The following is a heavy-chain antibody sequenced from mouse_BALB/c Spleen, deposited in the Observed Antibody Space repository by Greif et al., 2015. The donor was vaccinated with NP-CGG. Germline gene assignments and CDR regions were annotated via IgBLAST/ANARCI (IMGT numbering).Heavy chain of an antibody. Sequence: EVQLQQSGPELVKPGASVKMSCKASGYTFTSHVMHWVKQKPGQGLEWIGYINPFNDGTKYNEKFKGKATLTSDKSSSTAYMELSSLTSEDSAVYYCAREGNYYAMDYWGQGTSVTVSS. CDR2: INPFNDGT. V-gene: IGHV1-14*01. CDR3: AREGNYYAMDY. J-gene: IGHJ4*01. CDR1: GYTFTSHV.